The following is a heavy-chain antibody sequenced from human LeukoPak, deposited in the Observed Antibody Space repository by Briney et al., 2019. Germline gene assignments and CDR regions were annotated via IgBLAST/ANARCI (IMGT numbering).Heavy chain of an antibody. CDR1: GFTFSSYS. J-gene: IGHJ4*02. V-gene: IGHV3-23*01. Sequence: PGGSLRLSCAASGFTFSSYSMNWVRQAPGKGLEWVSAISGSGGSTYYADSVKGRFTISRDNSRNTLYLQMNSLRAEDTAVYYCAKNNRVVVVAATGYWGQGTLVTVSS. D-gene: IGHD2-15*01. CDR2: ISGSGGST. CDR3: AKNNRVVVVAATGY.